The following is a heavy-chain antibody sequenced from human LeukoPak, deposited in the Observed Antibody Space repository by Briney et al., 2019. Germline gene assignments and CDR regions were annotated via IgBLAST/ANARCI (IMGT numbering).Heavy chain of an antibody. J-gene: IGHJ4*02. D-gene: IGHD3-10*01. Sequence: SVKVSCKASGGTFSSYAISWVRQAPGQGLEWMGGIIPIFGTANYAQKFQGRVTITADESTSTAYMELSSLRSEDTAVYYCATPHTAYGSGSPLFSFDYWGQGTLVTVSS. CDR1: GGTFSSYA. CDR2: IIPIFGTA. CDR3: ATPHTAYGSGSPLFSFDY. V-gene: IGHV1-69*13.